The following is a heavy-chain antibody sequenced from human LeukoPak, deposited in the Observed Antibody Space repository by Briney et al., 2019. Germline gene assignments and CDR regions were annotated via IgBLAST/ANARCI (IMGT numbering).Heavy chain of an antibody. CDR3: ARDRNSKITMIVVVLDY. D-gene: IGHD3-22*01. V-gene: IGHV3-7*01. CDR2: IKQDGSEK. CDR1: GFTFSSYW. J-gene: IGHJ4*02. Sequence: GGSLRLSCAASGFTFSSYWMSWVRQAPGKGLEWVANIKQDGSEKYYVDSVKGRFTISRDNAKNSLYLQMNSPRAEDTAVYYCARDRNSKITMIVVVLDYWGQGTLVTVSS.